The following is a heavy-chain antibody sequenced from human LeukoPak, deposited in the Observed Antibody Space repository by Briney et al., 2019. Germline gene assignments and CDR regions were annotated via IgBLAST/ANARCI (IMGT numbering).Heavy chain of an antibody. Sequence: ASVKVSCKASGYTFTSYGISWVRQAPGQGLEGMGWISAYNGNTNYAQKLQGRVTMTTDTSTSTAYIELRSLRSDDTAVYYCARVGLYYDILTGYSVFDPWGQGTLVTVSS. D-gene: IGHD3-9*01. V-gene: IGHV1-18*01. CDR3: ARVGLYYDILTGYSVFDP. CDR2: ISAYNGNT. CDR1: GYTFTSYG. J-gene: IGHJ5*02.